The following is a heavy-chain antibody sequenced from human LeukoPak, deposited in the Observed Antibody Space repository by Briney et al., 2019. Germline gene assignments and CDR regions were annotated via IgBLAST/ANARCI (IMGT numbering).Heavy chain of an antibody. V-gene: IGHV3-49*04. CDR1: GFTFGDYA. D-gene: IGHD5-18*01. J-gene: IGHJ4*02. CDR3: TRVDTTMIQYYLDY. CDR2: IRTKAYGCTT. Sequence: GGSLRLSCTASGFTFGDYAMSWVRQAPGKGLQGVSFIRTKAYGCTTEYAACVKVKFTISRDDSKSLAYLQMSSLKTEDTAVYYCTRVDTTMIQYYLDYWGQGTLVTVSS.